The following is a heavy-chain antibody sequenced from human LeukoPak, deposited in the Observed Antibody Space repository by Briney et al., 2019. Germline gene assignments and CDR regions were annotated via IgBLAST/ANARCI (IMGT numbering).Heavy chain of an antibody. CDR2: TYYRSKWYN. J-gene: IGHJ4*02. Sequence: SQTLSLTCAISGDSVSSNSAAWNWIRQSPSRGLEWLGRTYYRSKWYNDYAVSVKSRITINPDTSKNQFSLQLNSVTPEDTAVYYCARDLYYYDSSGKSYYSDYWGQGTLVTVSS. CDR1: GDSVSSNSAA. CDR3: ARDLYYYDSSGKSYYSDY. V-gene: IGHV6-1*01. D-gene: IGHD3-22*01.